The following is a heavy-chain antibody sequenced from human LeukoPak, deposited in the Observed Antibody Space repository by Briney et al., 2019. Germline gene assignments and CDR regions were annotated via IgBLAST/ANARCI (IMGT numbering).Heavy chain of an antibody. Sequence: SETLSLTCAVYGGSFSGYYWSWIRQPPGKGLEWIGYIYYSGSTNYNPSLKSRVTISVDTSKNQFSLKLSSVTAADTAVYYCARDRVVAWYFDLWGRGTLVTVSS. CDR2: IYYSGST. CDR1: GGSFSGYY. CDR3: ARDRVVAWYFDL. D-gene: IGHD2-15*01. J-gene: IGHJ2*01. V-gene: IGHV4-59*01.